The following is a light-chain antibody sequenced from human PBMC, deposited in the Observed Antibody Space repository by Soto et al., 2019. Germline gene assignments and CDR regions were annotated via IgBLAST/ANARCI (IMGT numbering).Light chain of an antibody. CDR1: QSVSSN. J-gene: IGKJ1*01. Sequence: TQSPGTLSLSPGERATLSCRASQSVSSNLAWYQQKPGQAPRLLIYGASTRATGIPARFSGSGSGTEFTLTISSLQSEDFAVYYCQHYNNWPPWTFGQGTKVDIK. CDR3: QHYNNWPPWT. V-gene: IGKV3-15*01. CDR2: GAS.